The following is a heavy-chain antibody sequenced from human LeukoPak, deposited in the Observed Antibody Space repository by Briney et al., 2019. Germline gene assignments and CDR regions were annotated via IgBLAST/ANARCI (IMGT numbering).Heavy chain of an antibody. J-gene: IGHJ6*04. CDR1: GFTFSRYA. D-gene: IGHD3-10*02. Sequence: GGSLRLSCAGSGFTFSRYAMSWVRQAPGKGLEWVANIKQDGSEKYYVDSVKGRFTISRDNAKNSLYLQMNSLRAEDTAVYYCAELGITMIGGVWGKGTTVTISS. CDR2: IKQDGSEK. V-gene: IGHV3-7*01. CDR3: AELGITMIGGV.